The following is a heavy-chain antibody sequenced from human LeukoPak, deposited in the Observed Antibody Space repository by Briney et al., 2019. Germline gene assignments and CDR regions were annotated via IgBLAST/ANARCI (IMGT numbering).Heavy chain of an antibody. J-gene: IGHJ6*02. CDR2: IHYSGSTY. V-gene: IGHV4-39*01. CDR3: ARPLGGNFYYYGMDV. CDR1: VGSISSSSYY. D-gene: IGHD1-26*01. Sequence: SETLSLTCTVSVGSISSSSYYWSWIRQPPGKGLEWIGSIHYSGSTYYYNPSLKSRVTISVDTSKNQFSLKLSSVTAADTAVYYCARPLGGNFYYYGMDVWGQGTTVTVSS.